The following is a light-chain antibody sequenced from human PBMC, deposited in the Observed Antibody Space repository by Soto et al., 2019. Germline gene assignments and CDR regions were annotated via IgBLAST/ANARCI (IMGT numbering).Light chain of an antibody. CDR2: EVT. Sequence: QCALTQPPSASGSPGQSVTISCTGTSSDVGGYDYVSGYQQHPGKAPKLMIYEVTKRPSGVPDRFSGSKSGNTASLTVSGLQAEDEADYYCSSYAGSNNFVFGTGTKVTVL. CDR1: SSDVGGYDY. CDR3: SSYAGSNNFV. J-gene: IGLJ1*01. V-gene: IGLV2-8*01.